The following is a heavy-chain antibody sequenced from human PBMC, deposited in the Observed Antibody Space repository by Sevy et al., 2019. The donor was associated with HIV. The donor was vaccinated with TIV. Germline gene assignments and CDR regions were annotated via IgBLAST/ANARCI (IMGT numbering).Heavy chain of an antibody. V-gene: IGHV3-33*01. D-gene: IGHD3-10*01. CDR3: ARCFGSGSYAFDS. CDR1: GFTFSSYG. J-gene: IGHJ4*02. CDR2: IWYDGSNK. Sequence: GGSLRLSCAASGFTFSSYGMHWVRQAPGKGLEWVAVIWYDGSNKYYADSVKGRFTISRDNSKNTLYLQMNSLRAEDTAVYYCARCFGSGSYAFDSWGQGTLVTVSS.